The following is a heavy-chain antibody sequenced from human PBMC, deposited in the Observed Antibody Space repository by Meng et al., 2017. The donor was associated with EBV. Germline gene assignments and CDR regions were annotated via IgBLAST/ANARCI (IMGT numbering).Heavy chain of an antibody. CDR2: IRSKAKSYAT. V-gene: IGHV3-73*01. CDR3: TRMSSPLDY. Sequence: VPLVWSGGGLVQPGGSLNLSCPVYGLPCSGFAMHWVRQAYGKGLEWVGRIRSKAKSYATAYAESVKGRLTISRDDPKNTAYLQMNSLKPEDTAVYYCTRMSSPLDYWGQGTLVTVSS. J-gene: IGHJ4*02. CDR1: GLPCSGFA. D-gene: IGHD2-2*01.